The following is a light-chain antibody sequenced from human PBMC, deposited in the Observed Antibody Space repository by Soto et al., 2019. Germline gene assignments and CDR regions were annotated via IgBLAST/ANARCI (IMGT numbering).Light chain of an antibody. CDR1: QSVSSSY. CDR2: GAS. V-gene: IGKV3-20*01. Sequence: EIVLTQSPGTLSLSPGERATLSCRASQSVSSSYLAWYQQKPGQAPRLLIYGASSRATGIPDRFSGSGSGTGFTLTISRLEAEDFAVYYWQHYGSSPLVTFGQGTRLEIK. CDR3: QHYGSSPLVT. J-gene: IGKJ5*01.